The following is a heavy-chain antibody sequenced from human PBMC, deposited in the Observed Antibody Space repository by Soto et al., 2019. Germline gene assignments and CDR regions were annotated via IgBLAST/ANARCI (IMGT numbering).Heavy chain of an antibody. CDR3: ARCRTPTYYYDSSVQNLKYYFDY. Sequence: GESLKISCKGSGYSFTSYWIGWVRQMPGKGLEWMGIIYPGDSDTRYSPSFQGQVTISADKSISTAYLQWSSLKASDTAMYYCARCRTPTYYYDSSVQNLKYYFDYWGQGTLVTVSS. D-gene: IGHD3-22*01. J-gene: IGHJ4*02. CDR2: IYPGDSDT. V-gene: IGHV5-51*01. CDR1: GYSFTSYW.